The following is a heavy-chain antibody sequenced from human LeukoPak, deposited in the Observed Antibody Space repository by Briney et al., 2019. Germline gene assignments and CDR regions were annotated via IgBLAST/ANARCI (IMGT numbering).Heavy chain of an antibody. D-gene: IGHD4-17*01. V-gene: IGHV1-18*01. CDR3: AREVDGDYDPRYFQH. J-gene: IGHJ1*01. Sequence: ASVKVSCKVSGYTLTELSMHWVRQAPGQGLEWMGWISAYNGNTNYAQKLQGRVTMTTDTSTSTAYMELRSLRSDDTAVYYCAREVDGDYDPRYFQHWGQGTLVTVSS. CDR1: GYTLTELS. CDR2: ISAYNGNT.